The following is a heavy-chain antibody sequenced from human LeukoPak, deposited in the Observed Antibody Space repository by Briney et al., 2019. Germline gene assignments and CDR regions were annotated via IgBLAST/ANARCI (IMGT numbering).Heavy chain of an antibody. V-gene: IGHV5-51*01. J-gene: IGHJ6*02. D-gene: IGHD1-26*01. CDR2: IYPGDSDT. Sequence: GESLKISCEGSGYIFTTYWIGWVRQMPGKGLELMGIIYPGDSDTRYSPSFQGQVTISADKSISTAYLQWSSLKASDTAMYYCARHTTASGDHYYGMDVWGQGTTVTVSS. CDR1: GYIFTTYW. CDR3: ARHTTASGDHYYGMDV.